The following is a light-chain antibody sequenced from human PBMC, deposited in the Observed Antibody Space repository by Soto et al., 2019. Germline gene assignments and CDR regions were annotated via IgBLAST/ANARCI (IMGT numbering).Light chain of an antibody. Sequence: DIQMTQSPSSLSASVGDRVTITCRASQTITNYLNWYQHKPGKAPKLLIYAASSLQSGVPSRFSGSGSGTDFTLTISSLQPEDFATYFCQQSHITPFTFVPGTKVDIK. CDR1: QTITNY. CDR3: QQSHITPFT. J-gene: IGKJ3*01. V-gene: IGKV1-39*01. CDR2: AAS.